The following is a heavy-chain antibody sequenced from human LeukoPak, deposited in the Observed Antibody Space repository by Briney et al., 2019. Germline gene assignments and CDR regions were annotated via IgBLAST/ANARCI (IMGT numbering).Heavy chain of an antibody. Sequence: ASVKVSCKASGYTFTGYYMHWVRQAPGQGLEWMGWINPNSGGTNYAQKFQGRVTLTRDTSINTAYMELSRLRSDDTAVYYCARDGVVPAAMRPYFYYYYYMDVWGKGTTVTVSS. J-gene: IGHJ6*03. CDR2: INPNSGGT. CDR1: GYTFTGYY. D-gene: IGHD2-2*01. V-gene: IGHV1-2*02. CDR3: ARDGVVPAAMRPYFYYYYYMDV.